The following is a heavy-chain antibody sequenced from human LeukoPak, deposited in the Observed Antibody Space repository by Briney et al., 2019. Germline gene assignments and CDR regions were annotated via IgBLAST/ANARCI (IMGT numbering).Heavy chain of an antibody. Sequence: GRSLRLSCAASGFTFSSYGMHWVRQAPGKGLEWVAVISYDGSNKYYADSVKGRFTISRDNSKNTLYLQMNSLRAEDTAVYYCAKDLAPYYYGSGSYYNNPDYWGQGTLVTVSS. V-gene: IGHV3-30*18. CDR3: AKDLAPYYYGSGSYYNNPDY. D-gene: IGHD3-10*01. CDR2: ISYDGSNK. J-gene: IGHJ4*02. CDR1: GFTFSSYG.